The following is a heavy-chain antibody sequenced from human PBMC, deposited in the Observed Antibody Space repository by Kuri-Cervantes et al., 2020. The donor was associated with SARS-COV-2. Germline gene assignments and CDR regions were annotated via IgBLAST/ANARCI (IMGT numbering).Heavy chain of an antibody. CDR2: ISVSGDST. J-gene: IGHJ4*02. CDR1: GFTFSNYA. Sequence: GESLKISCGASGFTFSNYAMSWVRQAPGKGLQWVSTISVSGDSTYYADSVKGRFTISRDNSKNTLYLQMNSLRAEDTAVYYCAKDLSGVGSSFFFDSWGQGTPVTVSS. V-gene: IGHV3-23*01. CDR3: AKDLSGVGSSFFFDS. D-gene: IGHD1-26*01.